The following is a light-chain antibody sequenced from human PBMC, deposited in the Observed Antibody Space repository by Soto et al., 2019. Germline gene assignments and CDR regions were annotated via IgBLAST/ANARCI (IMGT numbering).Light chain of an antibody. V-gene: IGLV2-14*01. J-gene: IGLJ1*01. Sequence: QSVMAEPATVSGSPGQSITISFTVTMGDIGSYNRVSWYQQHPGKAPKLIIYEVTDRPSGVSNRFSGSKSGNTASLTISGLQAEDEAAYYCSSYTNINTRACVFGTGTKVTVL. CDR3: SSYTNINTRACV. CDR1: MGDIGSYNR. CDR2: EVT.